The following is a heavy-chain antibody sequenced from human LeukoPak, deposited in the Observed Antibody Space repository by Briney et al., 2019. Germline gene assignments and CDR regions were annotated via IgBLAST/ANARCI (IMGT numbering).Heavy chain of an antibody. J-gene: IGHJ3*02. CDR1: GFTVSSNY. Sequence: GGSLRLSCAASGFTVSSNYMSWVRQAPGKGLEWVSVTYTGGSTNYADSVKGRFGISRDNSKNTLYLQMNSLRAEDTAVYYCARVDVVTVGKNAFDIWGQGTMVTVSS. CDR3: ARVDVVTVGKNAFDI. CDR2: TYTGGST. V-gene: IGHV3-53*01. D-gene: IGHD4-23*01.